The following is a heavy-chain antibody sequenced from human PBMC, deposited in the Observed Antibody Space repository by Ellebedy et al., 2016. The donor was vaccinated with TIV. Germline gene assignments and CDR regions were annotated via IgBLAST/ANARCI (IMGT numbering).Heavy chain of an antibody. CDR3: ARASLLYYYDSSGYVFDY. Sequence: GSLRLSCTVSGGSISSYYWSWIRQPPGKGLEWIGYIYYSGSTNYNPSLKSRVTISVDTYKNQFSLKLSSVTAADTAVYYCARASLLYYYDSSGYVFDYWGQGTLVTVSS. J-gene: IGHJ4*02. CDR2: IYYSGST. D-gene: IGHD3-22*01. CDR1: GGSISSYY. V-gene: IGHV4-59*01.